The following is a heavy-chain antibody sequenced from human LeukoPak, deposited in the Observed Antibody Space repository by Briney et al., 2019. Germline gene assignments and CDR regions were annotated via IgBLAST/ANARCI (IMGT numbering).Heavy chain of an antibody. V-gene: IGHV1-24*01. CDR3: ARSAAGSPFYFEI. CDR1: GYTLTELS. CDR2: FDPEDGET. D-gene: IGHD3-9*01. Sequence: ASVKVSCKVSGYTLTELSMHWVRQAPGKGLEWMGGFDPEDGETIYAQKFQGRVTMTEDTSTDTAYMELRSLRSDDTAVYYCARSAAGSPFYFEIWGQGTLVTVSS. J-gene: IGHJ4*02.